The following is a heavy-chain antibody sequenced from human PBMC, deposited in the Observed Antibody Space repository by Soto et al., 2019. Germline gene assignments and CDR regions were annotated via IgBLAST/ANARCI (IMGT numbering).Heavy chain of an antibody. CDR2: INSGGGSA. CDR1: GYTFTNYY. CDR3: ARGGHVVVVTADFDN. J-gene: IGHJ4*01. V-gene: IGHV1-46*03. D-gene: IGHD2-21*02. Sequence: QVQLVQSGAEVKKPGASVKLSCKASGYTFTNYYMHWVRQAPGQGLEWMGIINSGGGSATYAQKFLGRVTLTRDTSTSTVYMDLSRLGSEDSAVYYCARGGHVVVVTADFDNWGHGNLVTVSS.